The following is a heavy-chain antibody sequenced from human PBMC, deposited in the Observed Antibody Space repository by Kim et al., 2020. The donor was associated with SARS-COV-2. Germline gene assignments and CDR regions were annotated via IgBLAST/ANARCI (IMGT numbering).Heavy chain of an antibody. J-gene: IGHJ3*02. Sequence: SVKVSCKASGGTFSSYAISWVRQAPGQGLEWMGRIIPILGIANYAQKFQGRVTITADKSTSTAYMELSSLRSEDTAVYYCARDPSILDYCSGGSCYSNYYDSSGPSGAFDIWGQGTMVTVSS. D-gene: IGHD2-15*01. CDR3: ARDPSILDYCSGGSCYSNYYDSSGPSGAFDI. CDR2: IIPILGIA. V-gene: IGHV1-69*04. CDR1: GGTFSSYA.